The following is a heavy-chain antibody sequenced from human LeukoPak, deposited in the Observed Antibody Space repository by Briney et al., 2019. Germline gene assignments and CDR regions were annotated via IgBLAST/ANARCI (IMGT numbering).Heavy chain of an antibody. CDR3: AGRMYYYGSGTSYYFDY. Sequence: PNLGLSNYSQKFHDRVTIIADKSTITVYMELSSLGSEDTAVYYCAGRMYYYGSGTSYYFDYWGQGTLVTVSS. J-gene: IGHJ4*02. D-gene: IGHD3-10*01. CDR2: PNLGLS. V-gene: IGHV1-69*02.